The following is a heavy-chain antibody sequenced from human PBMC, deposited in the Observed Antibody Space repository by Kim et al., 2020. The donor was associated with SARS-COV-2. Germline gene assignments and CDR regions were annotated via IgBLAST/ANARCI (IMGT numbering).Heavy chain of an antibody. CDR3: ARLSYTYGTDY. V-gene: IGHV5-10-1*01. CDR2: IDPSDSYT. J-gene: IGHJ4*02. Sequence: GESLKISCKGSGYNFTNYWIAWVRQMPGKGLEWMGRIDPSDSYTNYSPSFQGHVTISIDKSISTASLQWSSLKASYTAMYYCARLSYTYGTDYWGQGTLVTVSS. D-gene: IGHD5-18*01. CDR1: GYNFTNYW.